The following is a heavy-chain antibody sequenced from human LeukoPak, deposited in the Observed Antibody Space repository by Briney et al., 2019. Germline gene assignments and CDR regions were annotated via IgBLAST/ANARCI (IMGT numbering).Heavy chain of an antibody. D-gene: IGHD4-17*01. CDR1: GGSISSYY. Sequence: SETLSLTCTVSGGSISSYYWSWIRQPPGKGLEWIGYIYYSGSTNYNPSLKSRVTISVDTSKNQFSLKLSSVTAADTAVYYCATKLTTVTTLIQYYFDYWGQGTLVTVSS. J-gene: IGHJ4*02. CDR2: IYYSGST. V-gene: IGHV4-59*01. CDR3: ATKLTTVTTLIQYYFDY.